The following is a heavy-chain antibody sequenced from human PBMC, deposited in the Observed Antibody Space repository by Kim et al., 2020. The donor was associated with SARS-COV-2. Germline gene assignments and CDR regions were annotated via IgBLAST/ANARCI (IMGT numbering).Heavy chain of an antibody. V-gene: IGHV3-15*01. J-gene: IGHJ4*02. CDR2: IKSKTDGGTT. CDR1: GFTFSNAW. D-gene: IGHD3-22*01. CDR3: TTDGSIAMIVVVTNNFDY. Sequence: GGSLRLSCAASGFTFSNAWMNWVRQAPGKGLEWVGRIKSKTDGGTTGYAAPVKGRFTISRDDSKNTLYLQMNSLKTEDTAVYYCTTDGSIAMIVVVTNNFDYWGQGTLVTVSS.